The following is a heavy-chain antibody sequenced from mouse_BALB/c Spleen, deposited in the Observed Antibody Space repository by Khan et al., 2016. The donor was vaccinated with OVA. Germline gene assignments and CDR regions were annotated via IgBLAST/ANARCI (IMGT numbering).Heavy chain of an antibody. Sequence: QIQLVQSGPELKKPGETVRISCKASGYTFTTAGIQWVQKMPGKGLKWIGWINTHSGVPKYAEDFKGRFAFSLEISVNTAYLQLTNLKNEDTATYYYARGGAAYYRSDGGAMEYWGQGTSVTVSS. CDR3: ARGGAAYYRSDGGAMEY. V-gene: IGHV9-4*02. J-gene: IGHJ4*01. D-gene: IGHD2-12*01. CDR2: INTHSGVP. CDR1: GYTFTTAG.